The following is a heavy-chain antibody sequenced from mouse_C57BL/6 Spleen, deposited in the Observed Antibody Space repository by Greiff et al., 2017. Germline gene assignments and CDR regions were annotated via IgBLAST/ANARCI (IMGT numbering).Heavy chain of an antibody. J-gene: IGHJ2*01. CDR1: GFNIKDDY. CDR3: TTMMGTALREY. CDR2: IDPENGDT. V-gene: IGHV14-4*01. D-gene: IGHD2-3*01. Sequence: EVKLVESGAELVRPGASVKLSCTASGFNIKDDYMHWVKQRPEQGLEWIGWIDPENGDTEYASKFQGKATITADTSSNTAYLPLSSLTSEDTAVYCCTTMMGTALREYWGQGTTLTVSS.